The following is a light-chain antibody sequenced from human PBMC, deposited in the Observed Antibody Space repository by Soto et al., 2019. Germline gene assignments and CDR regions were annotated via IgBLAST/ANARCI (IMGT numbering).Light chain of an antibody. V-gene: IGKV3-20*01. CDR3: QQYDNSPIT. CDR2: GAS. Sequence: EIVLTQSPATPSLSPGEKANLSRRASQSVGSFLAWYQQKPGQAPRLLIYGASSRATGIPDRFSGTGSETDFTLTISRLEPEEFAVYYCQQYDNSPITFGQGTRLEIK. CDR1: QSVGSF. J-gene: IGKJ5*01.